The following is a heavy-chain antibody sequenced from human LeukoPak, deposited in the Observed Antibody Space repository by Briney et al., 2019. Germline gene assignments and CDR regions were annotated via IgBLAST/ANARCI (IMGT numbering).Heavy chain of an antibody. V-gene: IGHV1-69*13. Sequence: SVKVSCKASGGTFSSYAISWVRQAPGQGLEWMGGIIPIFGTANYAQKFQGRVMITADESTSTAYMELSSLRSEDTAVYYCARDREVDSSGYYYSRFDPWGQGTLVTVSS. J-gene: IGHJ5*02. CDR2: IIPIFGTA. D-gene: IGHD3-22*01. CDR1: GGTFSSYA. CDR3: ARDREVDSSGYYYSRFDP.